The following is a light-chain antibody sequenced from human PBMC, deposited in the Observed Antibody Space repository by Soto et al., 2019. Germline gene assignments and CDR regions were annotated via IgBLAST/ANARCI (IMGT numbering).Light chain of an antibody. CDR2: EVS. CDR1: NSDVGGYNY. Sequence: QSVLTQPPSASGSPGQSVTISCTGTNSDVGGYNYVSWYQQHPGKAPKLIIFEVSRRPSGVPDRFSGSKSGNTASLTVSGLQAEDEADYYCSSFAGSNNFGVFGTGTKVTVL. CDR3: SSFAGSNNFGV. V-gene: IGLV2-8*01. J-gene: IGLJ1*01.